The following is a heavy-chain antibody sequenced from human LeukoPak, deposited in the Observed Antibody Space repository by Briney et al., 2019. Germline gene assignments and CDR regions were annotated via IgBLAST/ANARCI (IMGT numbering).Heavy chain of an antibody. Sequence: GGSLRLSCAASGFTFSSYAMHWVRQAPGKGLEWVAVISYDGSNKYYADSGKGRFTISRDNSKNTLYLQMNSLRAEDTAVYYCARDLSSGWYFDYWGQGTLVTVSS. V-gene: IGHV3-30*01. J-gene: IGHJ4*02. CDR1: GFTFSSYA. D-gene: IGHD6-19*01. CDR2: ISYDGSNK. CDR3: ARDLSSGWYFDY.